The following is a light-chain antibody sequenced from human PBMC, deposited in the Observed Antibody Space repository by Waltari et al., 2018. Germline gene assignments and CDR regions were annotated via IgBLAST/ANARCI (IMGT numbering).Light chain of an antibody. CDR2: AAS. CDR3: HQLNSYRA. J-gene: IGKJ3*01. V-gene: IGKV1-9*01. CDR1: EDISSH. Sequence: DIQLTQSPSFLSASLGDRVTITCRASEDISSHLAWYQQKPGKAPKLLIYAASTLQSGVPSRFSGSGSGTEFTLTISSLQPEDFATYYCHQLNSYRAFGPGAKVEIK.